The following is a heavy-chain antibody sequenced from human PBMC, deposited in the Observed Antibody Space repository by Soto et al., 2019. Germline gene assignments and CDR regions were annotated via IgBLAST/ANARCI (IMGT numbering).Heavy chain of an antibody. CDR1: GFSLSTSGVG. D-gene: IGHD3-10*01. CDR3: AHSPYYYGYPFDP. V-gene: IGHV2-5*02. Sequence: QITLKESGPTLVKPTQTLTLTCTFSGFSLSTSGVGVGWIRQPPGKALEWLALIYWDDDKRYSPSLKSRLTLPKETPENQLVLKMPNLDPVEKATYYCAHSPYYYGYPFDPLGQGTLVTVSS. CDR2: IYWDDDK. J-gene: IGHJ5*02.